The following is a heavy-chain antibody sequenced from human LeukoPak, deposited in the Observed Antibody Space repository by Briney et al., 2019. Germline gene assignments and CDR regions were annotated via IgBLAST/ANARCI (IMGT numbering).Heavy chain of an antibody. Sequence: PGGSLRLSCAASGFTVSSNYMSWVRQAPGKGLEWVAVIYRGGSTYYADSVKGRFTISRDNAKNSLYLQMNSLRAEDTAVYYCARDPPMAAAGNRAMDVWGQGTTVTVSS. J-gene: IGHJ6*02. V-gene: IGHV3-66*01. CDR2: IYRGGST. CDR3: ARDPPMAAAGNRAMDV. D-gene: IGHD6-13*01. CDR1: GFTVSSNY.